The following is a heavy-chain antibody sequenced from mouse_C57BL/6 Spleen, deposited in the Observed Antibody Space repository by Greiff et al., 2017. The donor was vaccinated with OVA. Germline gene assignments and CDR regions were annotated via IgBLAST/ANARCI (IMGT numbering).Heavy chain of an antibody. V-gene: IGHV5-4*01. CDR1: GFTFSSYA. Sequence: EVQLVESGGGLVKPGGSLKLSCAASGFTFSSYAMSWVRQTPAKRLEWVATISDGGSYTYYPDNVKGRFTISRDNAKNNLYLQMSHLKSEDTAMYYCARGRFAYWGQGTLVTVSA. CDR3: ARGRFAY. J-gene: IGHJ3*01. CDR2: ISDGGSYT.